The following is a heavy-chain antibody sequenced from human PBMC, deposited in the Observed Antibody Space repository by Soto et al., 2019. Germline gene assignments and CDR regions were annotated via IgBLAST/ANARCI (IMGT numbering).Heavy chain of an antibody. CDR3: ARDLADSSGFYGMDV. CDR2: IYYSGST. CDR1: GGSISSGGYY. J-gene: IGHJ6*02. Sequence: SETLSLTCTVSGGSISSGGYYWIWIRQQPGKGLEWIGYIYYSGSTYYNPSLKSRVTISVDTSKNQFSLKLSSVTAADTAVYYCARDLADSSGFYGMDVWGQGTTVTVSS. D-gene: IGHD3-22*01. V-gene: IGHV4-31*03.